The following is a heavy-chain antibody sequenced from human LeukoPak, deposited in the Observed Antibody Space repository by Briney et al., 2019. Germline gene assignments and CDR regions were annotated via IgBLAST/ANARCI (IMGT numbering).Heavy chain of an antibody. D-gene: IGHD3-22*01. Sequence: PSETLSLTCTVSGGSISSSSYYWGWIRQPPGKGLEWIGSIYYSGSTYYNPSLKSRVTISVDTSKNQFSLRLSSVTAADTAVYYCARRATYYYDSSGYGYWYFDLWGRGTLVTVSS. CDR2: IYYSGST. J-gene: IGHJ2*01. CDR3: ARRATYYYDSSGYGYWYFDL. CDR1: GGSISSSSYY. V-gene: IGHV4-39*01.